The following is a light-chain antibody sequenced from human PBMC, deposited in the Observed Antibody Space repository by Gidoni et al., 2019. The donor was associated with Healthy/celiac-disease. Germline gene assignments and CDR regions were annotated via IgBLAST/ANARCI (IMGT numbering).Light chain of an antibody. CDR1: QSVSSY. V-gene: IGKV3-11*01. J-gene: IGKJ2*01. Sequence: ELVLPQSPATLSLSPGERPTLSCRASQSVSSYFAGYQQKPGQAPRHLIYDASNSATGSPARFSGSGAGTDFTLTIISLEPEDFSVYYCQQRSNWPYTFXQXTKLEIK. CDR3: QQRSNWPYT. CDR2: DAS.